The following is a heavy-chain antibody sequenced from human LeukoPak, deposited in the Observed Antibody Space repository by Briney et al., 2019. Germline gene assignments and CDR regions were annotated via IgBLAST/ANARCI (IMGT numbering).Heavy chain of an antibody. CDR3: ARDSGGGSYYLFDY. V-gene: IGHV3-33*01. CDR1: GFTFSSYG. D-gene: IGHD1-26*01. Sequence: PGRSLRLSCAASGFTFSSYGMHWVRQAPGKGLEWVAVIWYDGSNKYYADSVKGRFTISRDNSKNTLYLQMNSLRAEDTAVYYCARDSGGGSYYLFDYWGQGTLVTVSS. J-gene: IGHJ4*02. CDR2: IWYDGSNK.